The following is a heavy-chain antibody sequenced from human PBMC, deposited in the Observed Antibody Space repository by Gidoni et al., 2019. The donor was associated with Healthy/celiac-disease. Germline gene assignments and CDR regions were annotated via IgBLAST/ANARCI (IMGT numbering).Heavy chain of an antibody. Sequence: QAQLVQSGAEVKKPGASVKVSCKASGYTFTSSDINWVRQATGQGLEWMGWMNPNSGNTGYAQKIQGRVTMTRNTSISTAYMELSSLRSEDTAVYYCARGGVRFLEWLPPSEYGMDVWGQGTTVTVSS. D-gene: IGHD3-3*01. V-gene: IGHV1-8*01. CDR1: GYTFTSSD. CDR3: ARGGVRFLEWLPPSEYGMDV. J-gene: IGHJ6*02. CDR2: MNPNSGNT.